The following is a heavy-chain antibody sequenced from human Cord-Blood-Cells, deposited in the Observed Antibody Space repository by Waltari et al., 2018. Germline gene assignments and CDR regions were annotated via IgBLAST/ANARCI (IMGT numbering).Heavy chain of an antibody. J-gene: IGHJ3*02. CDR2: IKEDGSEK. CDR1: GFTFRSYW. D-gene: IGHD1-1*01. V-gene: IGHV3-7*01. CDR3: ARYNQKDAFDI. Sequence: EVQLVESGGGLVQPGGSLRLSCAASGFTFRSYWMSWVRQAPGKGLEWVANIKEDGSEKYYVDSVKGRLTISRDNAKNSLYLQMNSLRAEDTAVYYCARYNQKDAFDIWGQGTMVTVSS.